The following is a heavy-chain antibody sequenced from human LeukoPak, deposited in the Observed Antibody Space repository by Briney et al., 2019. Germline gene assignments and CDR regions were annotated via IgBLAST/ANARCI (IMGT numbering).Heavy chain of an antibody. D-gene: IGHD2/OR15-2a*01. CDR2: IRYDGSNK. Sequence: PGGSLRLSCAASGFTFSSYGMHWVRQAPGKGLEWVAFIRYDGSNKFYADSVKGRFTISRDNSKSTLYLQMNSLRAEDTAVYYCAKSTSMILGAAFDIWGQGTVVTVSS. CDR1: GFTFSSYG. V-gene: IGHV3-30*02. J-gene: IGHJ3*02. CDR3: AKSTSMILGAAFDI.